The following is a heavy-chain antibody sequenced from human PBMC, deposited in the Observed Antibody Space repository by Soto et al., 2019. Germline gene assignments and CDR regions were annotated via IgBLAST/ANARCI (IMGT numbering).Heavy chain of an antibody. CDR1: GFTFSSYA. J-gene: IGHJ5*02. CDR3: ARAPSCSIPNWFDP. CDR2: ISYDGSNK. V-gene: IGHV3-30-3*01. Sequence: PGGSLRLSCAASGFTFSSYAMHWVRQAPGKGLEWVAVISYDGSNKYYADSVKGRFTISRDNSKNTLYLQMNSLSAEDTAVSYCARAPSCSIPNWFDPWGQRTLVTVSS. D-gene: IGHD2-2*01.